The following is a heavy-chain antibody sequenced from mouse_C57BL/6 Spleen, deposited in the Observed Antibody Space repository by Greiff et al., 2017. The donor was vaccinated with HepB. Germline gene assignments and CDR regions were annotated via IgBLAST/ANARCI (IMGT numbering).Heavy chain of an antibody. CDR1: GYAFTNYL. CDR2: INPGSGGT. CDR3: ARFLEGYYEKYYAMDY. D-gene: IGHD2-3*01. V-gene: IGHV1-54*01. Sequence: QVQLQQSGAELVRPGTSVKVSCKASGYAFTNYLIEWVKQRPGQGLEWIGVINPGSGGTNYNEKFKGKATLTADKSSSTAYMQLSSLTSEDSAVYFCARFLEGYYEKYYAMDYWGQGTSVTVSS. J-gene: IGHJ4*01.